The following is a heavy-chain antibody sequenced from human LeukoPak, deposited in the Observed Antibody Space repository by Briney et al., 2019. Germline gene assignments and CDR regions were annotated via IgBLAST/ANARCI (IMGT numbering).Heavy chain of an antibody. J-gene: IGHJ5*02. CDR1: GYTFTSYD. V-gene: IGHV1-8*01. CDR3: ARGGLRPNWFDP. CDR2: MNPNSGNT. D-gene: IGHD5-18*01. Sequence: ASVKVSCKASGYTFTSYDINWVRQATGQGLEWMGWMNPNSGNTGYAQKLQGRVTMTTDTSTSTAYMELRSLRSDDTAVYYCARGGLRPNWFDPWGQGTLVTVSS.